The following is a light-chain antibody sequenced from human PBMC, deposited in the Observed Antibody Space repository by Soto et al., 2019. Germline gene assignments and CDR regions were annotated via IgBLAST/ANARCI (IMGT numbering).Light chain of an antibody. J-gene: IGLJ1*01. V-gene: IGLV2-18*02. CDR2: EVG. Sequence: QSALTQPPSVSGSPGQSVTISCTGTNSDVGSYNHVSWYQQPPGAAPKLMIYEVGNRPSGVPDRFSGSKSGNTASLNISRLQAADEADYYCSSYTTSSTYVFGTGTKLTVL. CDR3: SSYTTSSTYV. CDR1: NSDVGSYNH.